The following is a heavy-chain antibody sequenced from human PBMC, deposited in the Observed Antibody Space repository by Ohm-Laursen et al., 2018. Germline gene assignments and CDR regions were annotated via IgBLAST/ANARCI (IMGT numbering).Heavy chain of an antibody. Sequence: SLRLSCTASGFTFSSYSMNWVRQAPGKGLEWVSYISNSGSTIYYADSVKGRFTISRDNAKNSLYLQMNSLRAEDTAVYYCARGRDGYNFDYWGQGTLVTVSS. CDR1: GFTFSSYS. D-gene: IGHD5-24*01. CDR3: ARGRDGYNFDY. CDR2: ISNSGSTI. J-gene: IGHJ4*02. V-gene: IGHV3-48*03.